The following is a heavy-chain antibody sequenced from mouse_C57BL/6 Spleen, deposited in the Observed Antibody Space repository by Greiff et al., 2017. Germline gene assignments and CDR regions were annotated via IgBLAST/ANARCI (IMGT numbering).Heavy chain of an antibody. J-gene: IGHJ1*03. D-gene: IGHD2-5*01. Sequence: EVQLVESGGGLVKPGGSLKLSCAASGFTFSDYGMHWVRQAPEKGLEWVAYISSGSSTIYYADTVKGRFTISRDNAKNTLFLQMTRLRSEDTAMYYCASYYSKRYFDVWGTGTTVTVSS. CDR3: ASYYSKRYFDV. CDR2: ISSGSSTI. V-gene: IGHV5-17*01. CDR1: GFTFSDYG.